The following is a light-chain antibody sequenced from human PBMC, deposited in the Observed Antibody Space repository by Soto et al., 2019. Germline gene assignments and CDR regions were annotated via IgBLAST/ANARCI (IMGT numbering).Light chain of an antibody. CDR2: DVS. J-gene: IGLJ1*01. CDR1: SSDVDAYNY. Sequence: HSAPTQPASVSGSPGQSITISCTGTSSDVDAYNYVSWYQQHPGKAPKVMIYDVSNRPSGVSYRFSGSKSGITASLTISGLQAEDEADYYCCSYTSSSTYVFGTGTKLTVL. CDR3: CSYTSSSTYV. V-gene: IGLV2-14*03.